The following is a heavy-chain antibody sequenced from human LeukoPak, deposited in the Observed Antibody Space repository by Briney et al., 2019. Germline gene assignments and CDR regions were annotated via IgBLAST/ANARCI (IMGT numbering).Heavy chain of an antibody. J-gene: IGHJ4*02. D-gene: IGHD6-19*01. CDR1: GYTFTGYY. Sequence: ASVKVSCKASGYTFTGYYMHWVRQAPGQGLEWMGRINPNSGGTNYAQKFQGRVTMTRDTSISTAYMELSRLRSDDTAVYYCARDRVGEYSSGWDFDYWGQGTLVTVSS. CDR3: ARDRVGEYSSGWDFDY. CDR2: INPNSGGT. V-gene: IGHV1-2*06.